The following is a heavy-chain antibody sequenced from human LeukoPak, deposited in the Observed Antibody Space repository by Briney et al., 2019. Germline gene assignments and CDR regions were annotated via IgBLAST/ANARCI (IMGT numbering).Heavy chain of an antibody. Sequence: GGSLRLSCAASGFTFSSYAMSWVRQAPGKGLEWVSDISGSGGSTYYADSVKGRFTISRDNSKNTLYLQMNSLRAEDTAVYYCARRVYGRYYFDYWGQGTLVTVSS. V-gene: IGHV3-23*01. J-gene: IGHJ4*02. CDR1: GFTFSSYA. D-gene: IGHD4-17*01. CDR2: ISGSGGST. CDR3: ARRVYGRYYFDY.